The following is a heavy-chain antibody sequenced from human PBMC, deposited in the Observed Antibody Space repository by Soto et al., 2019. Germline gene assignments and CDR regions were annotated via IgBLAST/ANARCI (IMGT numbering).Heavy chain of an antibody. J-gene: IGHJ4*02. CDR3: ARTFRSSTTGGYFDY. D-gene: IGHD4-17*01. CDR1: GGSISSYY. V-gene: IGHV4-4*07. Sequence: QVQLQESGPGLVKPSETLSLTCTVSGGSISSYYWSWIRQPAGKGLEWIGRIYTSGSTNYNPSLKSRVTMSVDTSKNQCSLKLSSVTAADTAVYYCARTFRSSTTGGYFDYWGQGTLVTVSS. CDR2: IYTSGST.